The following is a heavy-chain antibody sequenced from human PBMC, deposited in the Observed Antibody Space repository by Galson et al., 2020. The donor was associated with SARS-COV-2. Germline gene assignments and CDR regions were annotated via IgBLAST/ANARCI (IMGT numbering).Heavy chain of an antibody. CDR2: IWYDGSNK. Sequence: GESLKISCAASGFTFSSYGMHWVRQAPGKGLEWVAVIWYDGSNKYYADSVKCRFTISRDNSKNTLYLQMNSLRAEDTAVYYCAQDYYDSSGYQRTGYWGQGTLVTVSS. J-gene: IGHJ4*02. CDR3: AQDYYDSSGYQRTGY. V-gene: IGHV3-33*06. CDR1: GFTFSSYG. D-gene: IGHD3-22*01.